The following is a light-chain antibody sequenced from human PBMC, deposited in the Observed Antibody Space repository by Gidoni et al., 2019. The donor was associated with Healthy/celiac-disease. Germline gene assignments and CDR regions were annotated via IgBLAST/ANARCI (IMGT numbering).Light chain of an antibody. J-gene: IGKJ1*01. CDR3: QQYNSYSRT. V-gene: IGKV1-5*01. Sequence: DIQRTQSPSTLSASVGDRVTITCRASQSISSWLAWYQQKPGKAPKLLIYDASSLESGVPSRFSGSGSGTEFTLTISSLQPDDFATYYCQQYNSYSRTFXQXTKVEIK. CDR2: DAS. CDR1: QSISSW.